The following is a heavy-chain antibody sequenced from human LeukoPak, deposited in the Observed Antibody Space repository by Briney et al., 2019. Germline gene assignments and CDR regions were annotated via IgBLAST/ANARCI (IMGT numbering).Heavy chain of an antibody. Sequence: SETLSLTCSVSGDSISSNYWSWIRQPAGKGLEWIGRIYTSGSTTYNPSLKSRVTMSVDPLKNEFSLKLRSVTAADTALYYCARGDYDPMRGYYWGKGILVTV. V-gene: IGHV4-4*07. J-gene: IGHJ4*02. D-gene: IGHD3-22*01. CDR2: IYTSGST. CDR3: ARGDYDPMRGYY. CDR1: GDSISSNY.